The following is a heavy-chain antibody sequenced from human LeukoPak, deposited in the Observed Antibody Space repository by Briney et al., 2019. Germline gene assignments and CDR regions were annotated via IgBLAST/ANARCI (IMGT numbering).Heavy chain of an antibody. CDR2: IQYDGSDK. J-gene: IGHJ4*02. CDR3: RDPFDY. CDR1: GFTFSSYG. Sequence: GGSLRLSCAASGFTFSSYGMHWVRQAPGKGLEWMAFIQYDGSDKFYADSVKGRFTISRDNSKNTLYLQMNSLRAEDTAVYYCRDPFDYWGQGTLVTVSS. V-gene: IGHV3-30*02.